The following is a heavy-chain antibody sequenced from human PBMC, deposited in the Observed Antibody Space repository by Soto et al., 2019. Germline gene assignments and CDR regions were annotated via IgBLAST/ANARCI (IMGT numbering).Heavy chain of an antibody. D-gene: IGHD3-22*01. CDR2: IYSGGST. V-gene: IGHV3-53*01. Sequence: EVQLVESGGGLIQPGGSLRLSCAASGFTVSRNSMSWVRQAPGKGLEWVSVIYSGGSTYYADSVKGRFTISRDNSKNTLYLQMNSLRAEDTAVYYCARGTSSGYYDFDYWGQGTLVTVSS. CDR3: ARGTSSGYYDFDY. CDR1: GFTVSRNS. J-gene: IGHJ4*02.